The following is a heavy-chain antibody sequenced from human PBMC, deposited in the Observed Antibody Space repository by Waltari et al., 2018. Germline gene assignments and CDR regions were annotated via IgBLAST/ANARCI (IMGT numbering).Heavy chain of an antibody. J-gene: IGHJ4*02. V-gene: IGHV3-33*01. D-gene: IGHD3-22*01. Sequence: QVQLVESGGGVVQPGRSLRLSCAASGFTFSSYGMPWVRQAPGKGLEWVAVIWYDGSNKYYADSVKGRFTISRDNSKNTLYLQMNSLRAEDTAVYYCARTRGTKYYYDSSGYYVYWGQGTLVTVSS. CDR2: IWYDGSNK. CDR3: ARTRGTKYYYDSSGYYVY. CDR1: GFTFSSYG.